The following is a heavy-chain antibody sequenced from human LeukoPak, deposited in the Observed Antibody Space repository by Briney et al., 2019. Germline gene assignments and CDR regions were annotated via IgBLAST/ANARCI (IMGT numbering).Heavy chain of an antibody. D-gene: IGHD3-22*01. CDR2: IYYSGST. CDR3: AREILYDSTGYDV. Sequence: PGGTLRLSCAASGFTFSSYGMSWVRQPPGKGLEWIGSIYYSGSTYYNPSLRNRVTISVDTSKNQFSLKLRSVTAADTAVYYCAREILYDSTGYDVWGQGTLVTVSS. J-gene: IGHJ4*02. CDR1: GFTFSSYG. V-gene: IGHV4-39*07.